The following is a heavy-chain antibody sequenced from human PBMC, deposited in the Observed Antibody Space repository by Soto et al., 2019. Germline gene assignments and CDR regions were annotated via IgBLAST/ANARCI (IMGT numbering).Heavy chain of an antibody. D-gene: IGHD1-26*01. CDR2: IYSGGST. Sequence: EVQLVESGGGLVQPGGSLRLSCAASGFTFSSNYMSWVRQAPGKGLEWVSVIYSGGSTYYADSVKGRFTISRDNSKNTLYLQMNSLRAEDTAVYYCARDTRRTPWESANAFDIWGQGTMVTVSS. V-gene: IGHV3-66*01. CDR3: ARDTRRTPWESANAFDI. CDR1: GFTFSSNY. J-gene: IGHJ3*02.